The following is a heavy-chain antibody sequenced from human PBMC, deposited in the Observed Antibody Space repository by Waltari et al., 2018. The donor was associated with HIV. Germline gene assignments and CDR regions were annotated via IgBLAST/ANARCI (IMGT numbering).Heavy chain of an antibody. V-gene: IGHV3-30-3*01. CDR2: ISYDGSNK. D-gene: IGHD2-2*01. Sequence: PGKGLEWVAVISYDGSNKYYADSVKGRFTISRDNSKNTLYLQMNSLRAEDTAVYYCARDPQYCSSTSCSYYFDYWGQGTLVTVSS. CDR3: ARDPQYCSSTSCSYYFDY. J-gene: IGHJ4*02.